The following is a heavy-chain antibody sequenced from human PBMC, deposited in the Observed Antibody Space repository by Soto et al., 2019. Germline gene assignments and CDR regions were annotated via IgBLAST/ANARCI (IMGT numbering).Heavy chain of an antibody. J-gene: IGHJ6*02. Sequence: QVQLVQSGAEVKKPGSSVKVSCKASRGTFSSYTISCVRQAPGQGLEWMGRIIPILGIANYAQKFQGRVTITADKSTSTAYMELSSLRSEDTAVYYCARGQGYYGMDIWGQGTTVTVSS. CDR3: ARGQGYYGMDI. CDR2: IIPILGIA. V-gene: IGHV1-69*02. CDR1: RGTFSSYT.